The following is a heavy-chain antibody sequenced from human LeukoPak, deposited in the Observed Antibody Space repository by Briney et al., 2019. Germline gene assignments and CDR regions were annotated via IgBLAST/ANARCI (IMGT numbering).Heavy chain of an antibody. CDR2: IWYDGSNK. Sequence: PGRSLRLSCAASGFTFSNYGMHWVRQAPGKGLEWVAVIWYDGSNKYYADSVKGRFTISRDNSKNTLYLQMNSLRAEDTAVYYCAKGYYYDSSGYCFDYWGQGTLVTVSS. V-gene: IGHV3-33*06. J-gene: IGHJ4*02. CDR1: GFTFSNYG. D-gene: IGHD3-22*01. CDR3: AKGYYYDSSGYCFDY.